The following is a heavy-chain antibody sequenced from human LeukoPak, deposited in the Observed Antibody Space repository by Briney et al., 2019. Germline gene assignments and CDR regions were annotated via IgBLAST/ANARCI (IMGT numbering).Heavy chain of an antibody. J-gene: IGHJ4*02. CDR3: ARSNPPGSGYYYY. Sequence: GESLKISCQGSGYSFTTYWIGWVRQMPGKGLEWMGIIYPGDSDTKYSPSFQGQVTISADKSISTAYLQWSSLKASDTAMYYCARSNPPGSGYYYYWGQGTLVTVSS. CDR1: GYSFTTYW. V-gene: IGHV5-51*01. CDR2: IYPGDSDT. D-gene: IGHD3-22*01.